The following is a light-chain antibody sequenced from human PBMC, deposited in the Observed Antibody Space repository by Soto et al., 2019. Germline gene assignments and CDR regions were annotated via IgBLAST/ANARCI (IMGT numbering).Light chain of an antibody. CDR3: HQCGSPFQT. J-gene: IGKJ2*01. V-gene: IGKV3-20*01. CDR2: GAS. CDR1: QSVRSSY. Sequence: EIVLTQSPGTLSLSPGERATLSCRASQSVRSSYFAWFRQKPGQGPRLLIYGASTRATGIPDRFSGSGSGTDFTLTISRLEPEDFAVYYCHQCGSPFQTFGQGTKLEMK.